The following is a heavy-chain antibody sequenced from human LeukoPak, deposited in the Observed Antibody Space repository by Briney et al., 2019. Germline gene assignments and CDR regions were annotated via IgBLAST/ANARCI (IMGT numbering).Heavy chain of an antibody. D-gene: IGHD4-23*01. CDR2: ISGRDTNS. J-gene: IGHJ3*02. CDR3: ARRWDDAFDI. CDR1: GFTFSSYG. V-gene: IGHV3-23*01. Sequence: PGGSLRLSCAASGFTFSSYGMSWVRQAPGKGLEWVSTISGRDTNSYYADSVGGRFTISRDNSRNALYLQMNSLRAEDTALYYCARRWDDAFDIWGQGTMVTVSS.